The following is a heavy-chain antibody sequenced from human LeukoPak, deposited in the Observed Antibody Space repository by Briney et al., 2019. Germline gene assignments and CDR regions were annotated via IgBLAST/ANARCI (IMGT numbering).Heavy chain of an antibody. Sequence: ASVKVSCKASGYTFTGYYIHWVRQAPGQGLEWMGWISAYNGNTNYAQKLQGRVTMTTDTSTSTAYMELRSLRSDDTAVYYCARDRFLRSSTSCYAYWGQGTLVTVSS. CDR2: ISAYNGNT. D-gene: IGHD2-2*01. CDR3: ARDRFLRSSTSCYAY. CDR1: GYTFTGYY. J-gene: IGHJ4*02. V-gene: IGHV1-18*04.